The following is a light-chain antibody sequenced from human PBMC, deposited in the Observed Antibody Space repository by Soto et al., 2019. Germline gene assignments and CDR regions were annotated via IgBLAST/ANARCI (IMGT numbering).Light chain of an antibody. CDR1: QSVSSY. CDR3: QQRSNWPLT. J-gene: IGKJ4*01. Sequence: EMVLTQSPATLSLSPGERATLSCRASQSVSSYLAWYQQKPGQAPRLLIYDASNRATGIPARFSGSGSATDFTLTISSLEPEDFAVYYCQQRSNWPLTFGGGTKVEIK. V-gene: IGKV3-11*01. CDR2: DAS.